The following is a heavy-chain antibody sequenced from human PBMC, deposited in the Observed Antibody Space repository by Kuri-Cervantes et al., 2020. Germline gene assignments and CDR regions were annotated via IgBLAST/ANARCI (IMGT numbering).Heavy chain of an antibody. Sequence: SDPLSLTFTVPGGSVSSGDYYWSWIRQPPGKGLEWIGYIYYSGSTYYNPSLKGRVTISIDTSQHQFSLKLSSVTAADTAVYYCARGSYYDYVWGSYRVKDIRSPFDYWGQGTLVTVSS. CDR1: GGSVSSGDYY. V-gene: IGHV4-30-4*02. J-gene: IGHJ4*02. D-gene: IGHD3-16*02. CDR3: ARGSYYDYVWGSYRVKDIRSPFDY. CDR2: IYYSGST.